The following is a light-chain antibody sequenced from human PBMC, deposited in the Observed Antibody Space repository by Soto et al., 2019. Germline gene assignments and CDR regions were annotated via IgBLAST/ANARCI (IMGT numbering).Light chain of an antibody. Sequence: AIPLTQSPSSLSASVGDRVTITCRASQDIRGALAWYQQTPGKAPKILIYDVSTLQSGVPSRFSGSSSGTDFSLTISSLQPEDFATYFCQQFNSYPITFGQGTRLDI. J-gene: IGKJ5*01. V-gene: IGKV1-13*02. CDR2: DVS. CDR1: QDIRGA. CDR3: QQFNSYPIT.